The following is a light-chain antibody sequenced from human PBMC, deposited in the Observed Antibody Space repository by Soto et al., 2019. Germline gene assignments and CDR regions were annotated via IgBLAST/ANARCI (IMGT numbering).Light chain of an antibody. Sequence: QTVVTQPPSVSGAPGETVTISCSGSSPNIGSNAVNWYQQVPATAPKLLIYSNDQRPSGVPDRFSASKSGTSASLAISGLQSEDEAVYSCATWDDSLNGPVFGGGTKVTVL. CDR2: SND. V-gene: IGLV1-44*01. CDR1: SPNIGSNA. CDR3: ATWDDSLNGPV. J-gene: IGLJ2*01.